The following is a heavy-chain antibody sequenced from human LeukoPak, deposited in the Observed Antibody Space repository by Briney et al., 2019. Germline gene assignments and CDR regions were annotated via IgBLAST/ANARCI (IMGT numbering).Heavy chain of an antibody. CDR3: AKGAWASRYYYDSSGYSYSFDY. J-gene: IGHJ4*02. V-gene: IGHV3-23*01. D-gene: IGHD3-22*01. CDR1: GFTFSSYA. Sequence: GASLRLSCAASGFTFSSYAMSWVRQAPGKGLEWVSAISGSGGSTYYADSVKGRFTISRDNSKNTLYLQMNSLRAEDTAVYYCAKGAWASRYYYDSSGYSYSFDYWGQGTLVTVSS. CDR2: ISGSGGST.